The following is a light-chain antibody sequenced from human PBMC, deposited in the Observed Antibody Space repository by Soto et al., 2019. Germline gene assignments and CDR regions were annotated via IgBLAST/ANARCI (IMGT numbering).Light chain of an antibody. CDR3: QQYPGYT. J-gene: IGKJ2*01. CDR1: QSVSSSY. Sequence: EIVLTQSPGTLSLSPGERATLSCRASQSVSSSYLAWYQQKPGQAPRLLIYGASSRATGIPDRFSGSGSGTDFTLTISRLEPEDFAVYYCQQYPGYTFGQGTKLPIK. V-gene: IGKV3-20*01. CDR2: GAS.